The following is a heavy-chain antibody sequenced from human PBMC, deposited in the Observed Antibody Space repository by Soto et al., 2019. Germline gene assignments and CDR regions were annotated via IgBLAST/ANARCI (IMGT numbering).Heavy chain of an antibody. CDR1: GFTFSSDW. D-gene: IGHD3-10*01. Sequence: EVQLVESGGGLAQPGGSPRLSCAASGFTFSSDWMHWVRQAPGKGLVWVSRINTDGRGTSYADSVKGRFTISRDNAKNTLYLQMNSLRAEDTAVYYCARDRPGSQSYFDYWGQGNMVTVSS. V-gene: IGHV3-74*01. CDR2: INTDGRGT. J-gene: IGHJ4*02. CDR3: ARDRPGSQSYFDY.